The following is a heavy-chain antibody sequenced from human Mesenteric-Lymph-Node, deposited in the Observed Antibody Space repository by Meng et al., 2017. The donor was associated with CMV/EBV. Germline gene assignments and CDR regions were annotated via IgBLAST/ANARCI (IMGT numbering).Heavy chain of an antibody. V-gene: IGHV4-4*02. Sequence: VSGGSISSSSWWSWVRQPPGKGLEWIGEIYHSGSTNYNPSLKSRVTISVDKSKNQFSLKLSSVTAADTAVYYCARQIRGYSGYDDGYWGQGTLVTVSS. CDR3: ARQIRGYSGYDDGY. CDR1: GGSISSSSW. D-gene: IGHD5-12*01. J-gene: IGHJ4*02. CDR2: IYHSGST.